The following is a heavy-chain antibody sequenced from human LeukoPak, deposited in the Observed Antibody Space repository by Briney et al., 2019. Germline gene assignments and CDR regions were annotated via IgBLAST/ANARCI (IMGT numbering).Heavy chain of an antibody. V-gene: IGHV3-20*04. J-gene: IGHJ6*03. CDR1: GFIFDDYG. CDR3: AKGTANWGSYYMDV. D-gene: IGHD7-27*01. Sequence: GGSLRLSCAASGFIFDDYGMSGVRQVPGKGLEWVSAVNWNGDGTVYADSVKGRFTVSRDNAKNYVYLQMNSLRAEDTALYYCAKGTANWGSYYMDVWGKGTTVTVSS. CDR2: VNWNGDGT.